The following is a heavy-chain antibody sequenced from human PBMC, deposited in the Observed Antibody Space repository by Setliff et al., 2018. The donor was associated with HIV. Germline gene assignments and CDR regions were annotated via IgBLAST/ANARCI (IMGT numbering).Heavy chain of an antibody. CDR1: GVTVSKNY. CDR3: ARSNLRRYGDPDWYFDL. J-gene: IGHJ2*01. CDR2: IYTGGAT. Sequence: GGSLRLSCAASGVTVSKNYMSWVRQAPGKGLEWASVIYTGGATFYADSVKARFTISRDNSRNTLHLQMNSLRAEDTAVYYCARSNLRRYGDPDWYFDLWGRGTLVTVSS. V-gene: IGHV3-66*02. D-gene: IGHD4-17*01.